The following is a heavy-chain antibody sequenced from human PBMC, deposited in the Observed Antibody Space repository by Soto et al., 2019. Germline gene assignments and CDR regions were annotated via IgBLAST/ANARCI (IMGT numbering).Heavy chain of an antibody. D-gene: IGHD2-15*01. Sequence: GASVKVAFKSSGYTLNTYYMHWLRQAPVQGPEWIGIINPRGGSTTYAQNFQDRVTRTRDTSSSTVYMGLSSLRSEETAVYYCARGGGFSPYYYNLDVWGQGTTVTVSS. CDR2: INPRGGST. CDR3: ARGGGFSPYYYNLDV. CDR1: GYTLNTYY. J-gene: IGHJ6*01. V-gene: IGHV1-46*02.